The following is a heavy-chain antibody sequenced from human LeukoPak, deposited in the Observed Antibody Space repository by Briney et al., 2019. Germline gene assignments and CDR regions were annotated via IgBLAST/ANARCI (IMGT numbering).Heavy chain of an antibody. V-gene: IGHV4-34*01. CDR3: ARNGYSSSWSGDY. CDR2: INHSGST. Sequence: SETLSLTCAVYGGSFSGYYWSWIRQPPGKGLEWIGEINHSGSTNYNPSLKSRVTISVDTSKNQFSLKLSSVTAADTVVYYCARNGYSSSWSGDYWGQGTLVTVSS. D-gene: IGHD6-13*01. J-gene: IGHJ4*02. CDR1: GGSFSGYY.